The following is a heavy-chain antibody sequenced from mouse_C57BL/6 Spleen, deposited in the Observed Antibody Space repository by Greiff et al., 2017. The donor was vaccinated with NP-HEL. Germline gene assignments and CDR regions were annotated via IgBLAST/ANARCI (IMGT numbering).Heavy chain of an antibody. J-gene: IGHJ1*03. CDR3: ARSVYYGSSYWYFDV. CDR2: IYPGSGST. D-gene: IGHD1-1*01. Sequence: QVQLQQPGAELVKPGASVKMSCKASGYTFTSYWITWVKQRPGQGLEWIGDIYPGSGSTNYNEQFKSKATLTVDTSSSTAYMQLSSLTSEDSAVYYCARSVYYGSSYWYFDVWGTGTTVTVSS. CDR1: GYTFTSYW. V-gene: IGHV1-55*01.